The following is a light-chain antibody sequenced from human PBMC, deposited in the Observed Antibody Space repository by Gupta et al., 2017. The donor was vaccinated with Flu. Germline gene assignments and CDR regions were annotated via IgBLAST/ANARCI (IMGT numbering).Light chain of an antibody. J-gene: IGKJ1*01. V-gene: IGKV2-30*01. CDR2: KVS. CDR3: RQSKHWPPGT. Sequence: DVVMTQSPLSLPVTLGQPASISCRSSQSLGDSDGNTYLNWFQQRPGQAPRRLIYKVSNRDAGVEDRFGGRGSGKNVALKISRGEEEDVGGYYYRQSKHWPPGTFGQGTKVEIK. CDR1: QSLGDSDGNTY.